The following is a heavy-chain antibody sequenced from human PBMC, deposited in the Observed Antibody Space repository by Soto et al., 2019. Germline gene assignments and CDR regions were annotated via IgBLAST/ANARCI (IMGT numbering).Heavy chain of an antibody. Sequence: GGSLRLSCAAPGFTFSTYPMHWVRQAPGKGLEWVAVLSFDGGNQYYADSVKGRFTISRDNSKNTLYLQMNSLRAEDTAVYYCAKVSSIAVRGKYYFDYWGQGTPVTVSS. D-gene: IGHD6-6*01. CDR1: GFTFSTYP. CDR3: AKVSSIAVRGKYYFDY. V-gene: IGHV3-30-3*01. CDR2: LSFDGGNQ. J-gene: IGHJ4*02.